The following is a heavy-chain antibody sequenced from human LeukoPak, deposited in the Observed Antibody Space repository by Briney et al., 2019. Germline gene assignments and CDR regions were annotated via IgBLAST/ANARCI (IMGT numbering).Heavy chain of an antibody. CDR1: GDSISNYY. J-gene: IGHJ6*03. V-gene: IGHV4-59*08. Sequence: SETLSLTCTVSGDSISNYYWTWIRQTPGKGLEWIGNLYHSGAADYNPSLKTRVTTSVDTSKDQFSLSLRSSTAADTAVYFCARLGKTYYMDVWRTATTVTDCS. CDR2: LYHSGAA. CDR3: ARLGKTYYMDV. D-gene: IGHD1/OR15-1a*01.